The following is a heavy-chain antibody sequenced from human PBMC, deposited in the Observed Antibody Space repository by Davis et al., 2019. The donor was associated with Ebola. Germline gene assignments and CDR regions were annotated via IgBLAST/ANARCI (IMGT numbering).Heavy chain of an antibody. D-gene: IGHD3-22*01. Sequence: PGGSLRLSCAASGFTFSNAWMSWVRQAPGKGLEWVSSISSSSSYIYYADSVKGRFTISRDNAKNSLYLQMNSLRAEDTAVYYCARVGVTMMPSGSFMDVWGQGTTVTVSS. V-gene: IGHV3-21*01. CDR3: ARVGVTMMPSGSFMDV. CDR1: GFTFSNAW. J-gene: IGHJ6*02. CDR2: ISSSSSYI.